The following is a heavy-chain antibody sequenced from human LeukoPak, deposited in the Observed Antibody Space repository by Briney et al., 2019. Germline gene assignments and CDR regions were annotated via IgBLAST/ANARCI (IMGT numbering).Heavy chain of an antibody. CDR3: ARMGFGSGWSYYFDY. CDR1: GGSISSYY. CDR2: IYYSGST. V-gene: IGHV4-59*01. D-gene: IGHD6-19*01. Sequence: SETLSLTCTVSGGSISSYYWSWIRQPPGKGLEWIGYIYYSGSTNYNPSLKSRVTISVDTSKNQFSLKLRSVTAADTAVYYCARMGFGSGWSYYFDYWGQGTLVTVPS. J-gene: IGHJ4*02.